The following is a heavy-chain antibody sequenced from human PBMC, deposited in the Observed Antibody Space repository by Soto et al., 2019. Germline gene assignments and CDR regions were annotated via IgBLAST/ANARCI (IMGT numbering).Heavy chain of an antibody. Sequence: EVQLVESGGGLVQPGGSLRLSCAASGFTLSSYNMNWVRQAPGKGLEWVSYISGSSDTIYYADSVKGRFTISRDNAKKALYRQRTSLRYEDTAVYYSARRHGGSPWYVAISSYVGVDCWGPGTTV. D-gene: IGHD2-15*01. J-gene: IGHJ6*02. V-gene: IGHV3-48*02. CDR1: GFTLSSYN. CDR2: ISGSSDTI. CDR3: ARRHGGSPWYVAISSYVGVDC.